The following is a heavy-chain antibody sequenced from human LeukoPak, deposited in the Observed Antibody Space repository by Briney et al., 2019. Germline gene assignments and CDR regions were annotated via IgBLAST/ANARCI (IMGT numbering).Heavy chain of an antibody. D-gene: IGHD5-24*01. CDR3: ARGAGYNCPYYFDY. Sequence: GGSLRLSCAASGFTVSSNYMNWVRQAPGKGLEWVSVIYGGGNIYYADSVKGRFTISRDNSKNTLYPQMNSLRAEDTAVYYCARGAGYNCPYYFDYWGQGTLVTVSS. J-gene: IGHJ4*02. V-gene: IGHV3-53*01. CDR2: IYGGGNI. CDR1: GFTVSSNY.